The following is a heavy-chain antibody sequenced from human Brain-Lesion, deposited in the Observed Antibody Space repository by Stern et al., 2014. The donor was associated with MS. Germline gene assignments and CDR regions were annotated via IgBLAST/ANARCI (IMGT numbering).Heavy chain of an antibody. CDR2: IKSLADGGTT. Sequence: EVQLVESGGGLVKPGGSLRLSCAASGFPLSNAWMSWVRQAPGKGLEWVGRIKSLADGGTTDYAAPVKGRFTISRSESKNTLYLQMNRLKTEDTAVYYCTTVSPIVRMPAWGPGTQVAVSS. CDR3: TTVSPIVRMPA. J-gene: IGHJ5*02. V-gene: IGHV3-15*01. D-gene: IGHD2-8*01. CDR1: GFPLSNAW.